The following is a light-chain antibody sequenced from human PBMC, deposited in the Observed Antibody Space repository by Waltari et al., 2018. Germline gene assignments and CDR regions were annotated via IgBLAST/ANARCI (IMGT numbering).Light chain of an antibody. CDR1: QSVLSSSNNKNY. V-gene: IGKV4-1*01. CDR2: WAS. Sequence: DIVMTQSPDSLAVSLGERATINRKSSQSVLSSSNNKNYLAWYQQKPVQPPKLLIYWASTRESGVPDRFSGSGSGTDFTLTISSLQAEDVAVYYCQQYYSTPDTFGPGTKVDIK. CDR3: QQYYSTPDT. J-gene: IGKJ3*01.